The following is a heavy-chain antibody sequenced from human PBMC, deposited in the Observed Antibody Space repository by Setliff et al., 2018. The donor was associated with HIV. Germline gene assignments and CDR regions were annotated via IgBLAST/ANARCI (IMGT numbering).Heavy chain of an antibody. CDR2: INHSGST. D-gene: IGHD3-10*01. CDR1: GGSFSGYY. Sequence: ETLSLPCAVYGGSFSGYYWSWIRQPPGKGLEWIGEINHSGSTNYNPSLKSRVTISVDTSKNQFSLKLSSVTAADTAVYYCARGIGDRGYFDYWGKGTLVTVSS. J-gene: IGHJ4*02. V-gene: IGHV4-34*01. CDR3: ARGIGDRGYFDY.